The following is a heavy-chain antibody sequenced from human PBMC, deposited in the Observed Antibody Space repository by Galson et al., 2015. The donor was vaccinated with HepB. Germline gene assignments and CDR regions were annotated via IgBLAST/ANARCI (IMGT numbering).Heavy chain of an antibody. V-gene: IGHV1-3*01. J-gene: IGHJ4*02. Sequence: SVKVSCKASGYTFTSYAMHWVRQAPGQRLEWMGWINAGNGNTKYSQKFQGRVTITRDTSASTAYMELSSLRSEDTAVYYCARVTSLTYYYDSSGYSKNHYFDYWGQGTLVTVSS. CDR1: GYTFTSYA. CDR2: INAGNGNT. D-gene: IGHD3-22*01. CDR3: ARVTSLTYYYDSSGYSKNHYFDY.